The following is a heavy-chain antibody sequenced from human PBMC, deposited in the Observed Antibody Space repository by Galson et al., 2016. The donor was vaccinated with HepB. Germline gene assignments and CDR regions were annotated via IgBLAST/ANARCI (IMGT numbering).Heavy chain of an antibody. V-gene: IGHV3-23*01. Sequence: SLRLSCAASGFTFNNYGMSWVRLAPGEGLEWVSGIGGRGGTTYYADSVEGRFTISRDNSKNTVYLQMNSLRAEDTAVYYCAKFASGTYYLDSFDYWGQGTLVTVSS. D-gene: IGHD3-10*01. J-gene: IGHJ4*02. CDR2: IGGRGGTT. CDR3: AKFASGTYYLDSFDY. CDR1: GFTFNNYG.